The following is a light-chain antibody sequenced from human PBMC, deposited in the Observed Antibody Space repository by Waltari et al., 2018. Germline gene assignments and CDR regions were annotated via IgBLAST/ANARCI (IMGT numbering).Light chain of an antibody. Sequence: YVLTQPPSVSVAPGKSARITCGDTYIASISVHMYQQKPGQAPVLVIYNDSDRPSGIPERFSGSNSGNTATLTISRVEAGDEADYYCQVWNSNNDHYVFGTGTKVTVL. V-gene: IGLV3-21*03. CDR3: QVWNSNNDHYV. CDR2: NDS. CDR1: YIASIS. J-gene: IGLJ1*01.